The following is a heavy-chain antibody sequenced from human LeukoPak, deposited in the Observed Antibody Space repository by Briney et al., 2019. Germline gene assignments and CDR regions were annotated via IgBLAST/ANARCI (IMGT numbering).Heavy chain of an antibody. CDR1: GFTFSSYS. D-gene: IGHD2-2*03. CDR2: ISGSGSGT. CDR3: ATHGSAHYYMDV. J-gene: IGHJ6*03. Sequence: GGSLRLSCAASGFTFSSYSMNWVRQAPGKGLEWVSGISGSGSGTYYADSVKGRFTISRDNSKNTLHLQMNSLRAEDTAVYYCATHGSAHYYMDVWGKGTTVTISS. V-gene: IGHV3-23*01.